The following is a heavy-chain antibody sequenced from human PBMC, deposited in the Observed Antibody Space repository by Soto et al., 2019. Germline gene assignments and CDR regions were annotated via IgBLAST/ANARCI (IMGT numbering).Heavy chain of an antibody. Sequence: SETLSLTCAVSGGSISSGGYSWSWIRRPPGKGLEWIGYIYHSGSTYYNPSLKSRVTISVDRSKNQFSLKLSSVTAADTAVYYCASSIAARPHYFDYWGQGTLVTVSS. J-gene: IGHJ4*02. D-gene: IGHD6-6*01. CDR3: ASSIAARPHYFDY. V-gene: IGHV4-30-2*01. CDR1: GGSISSGGYS. CDR2: IYHSGST.